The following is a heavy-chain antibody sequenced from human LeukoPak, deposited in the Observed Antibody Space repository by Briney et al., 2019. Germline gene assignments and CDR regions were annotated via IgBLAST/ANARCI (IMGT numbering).Heavy chain of an antibody. Sequence: GASVKVSCKASGYTFTSYYMHWVRQAPGQGLEWMGIINPSGGSTSYAQKFQGRVTMTRDMSTSTVYMELSSLRSEDTAVYYCARDERITMVRGVIIGPGGFDYWGQGTLVTVS. V-gene: IGHV1-46*01. D-gene: IGHD3-10*01. CDR2: INPSGGST. CDR3: ARDERITMVRGVIIGPGGFDY. CDR1: GYTFTSYY. J-gene: IGHJ4*02.